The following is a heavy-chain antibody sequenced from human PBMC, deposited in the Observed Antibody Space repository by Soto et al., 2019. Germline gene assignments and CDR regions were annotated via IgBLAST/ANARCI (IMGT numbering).Heavy chain of an antibody. V-gene: IGHV1-69*01. J-gene: IGHJ4*02. Sequence: KVSLTAFGGNFIRHAISSMLHAPLQGLEWMGGIIPIFGTANYAQKFQGRVTITGDESTRKAYGELSRLRSQDRAVYYCARVQGESSGYYLYYLDYWGQGTVVAVS. CDR3: ARVQGESSGYYLYYLDY. CDR1: GGNFIRHA. D-gene: IGHD3-22*01. CDR2: IIPIFGTA.